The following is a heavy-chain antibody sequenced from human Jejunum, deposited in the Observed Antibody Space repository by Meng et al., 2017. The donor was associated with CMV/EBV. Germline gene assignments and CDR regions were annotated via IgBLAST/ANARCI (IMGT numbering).Heavy chain of an antibody. CDR3: AKEMGYELPFDY. CDR2: ITSAGKT. J-gene: IGHJ4*02. Sequence: LSCTASGVAFSTCAMSWVRQAPGKGLEWVSVITSAGKTYYADSVKGRFNISRDNSKNTLYLQMNSLRVEDTAVYYCAKEMGYELPFDYWGQGTLVTVSS. V-gene: IGHV3-23*01. CDR1: GVAFSTCA. D-gene: IGHD2-2*01.